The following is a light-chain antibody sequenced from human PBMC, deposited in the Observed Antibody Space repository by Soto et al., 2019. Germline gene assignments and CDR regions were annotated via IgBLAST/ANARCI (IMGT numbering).Light chain of an antibody. Sequence: QSALTQPPSASGSPGQSVTISCTGTSSDVGGYNYVSWYQQYPGKVPKLMVYEVNKRPSGVPDRFSGSKSGNTASLTVSGLQAEDEADYYCSSSAGGTIVFGTGTKLTVL. J-gene: IGLJ1*01. V-gene: IGLV2-8*01. CDR2: EVN. CDR3: SSSAGGTIV. CDR1: SSDVGGYNY.